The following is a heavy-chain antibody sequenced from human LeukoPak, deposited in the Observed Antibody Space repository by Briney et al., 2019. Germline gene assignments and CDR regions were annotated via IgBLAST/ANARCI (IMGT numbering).Heavy chain of an antibody. V-gene: IGHV4-4*09. CDR3: ARDSGWSFDY. J-gene: IGHJ4*02. Sequence: SEALSLTCTVSGGSISSYYWSWIRQPPGKGLEWIGYIYTSGSTNYNPSLKSRVTISVDTSKNQFPLKLSSVTAADTAVYYCARDSGWSFDYWGQGTLVTVSS. CDR1: GGSISSYY. D-gene: IGHD6-19*01. CDR2: IYTSGST.